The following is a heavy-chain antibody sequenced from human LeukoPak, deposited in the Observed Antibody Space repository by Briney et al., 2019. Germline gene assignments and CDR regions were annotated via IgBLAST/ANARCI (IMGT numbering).Heavy chain of an antibody. CDR3: AKPGTDSSFDYYYYMDV. J-gene: IGHJ6*03. Sequence: QPGGSLRLSCAASGFTFNTYAMSWVRQAPGKGLEWVSAIRGSGGSTYYADSVKGRFTISRDNSKNTLYLQMNSLRAEDTAVYYCAKPGTDSSFDYYYYMDVWGKGTTVTVSS. D-gene: IGHD1-7*01. V-gene: IGHV3-23*01. CDR2: IRGSGGST. CDR1: GFTFNTYA.